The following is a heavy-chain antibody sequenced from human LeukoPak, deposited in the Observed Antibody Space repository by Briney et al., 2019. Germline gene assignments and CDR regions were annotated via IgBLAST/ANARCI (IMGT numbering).Heavy chain of an antibody. CDR3: TKVTGTFDS. V-gene: IGHV3-23*01. D-gene: IGHD1-7*01. CDR1: GFTFSSYA. J-gene: IGHJ4*02. Sequence: GGSLRPSCAASGFTFSSYAMSWVRQAPGEGLEWVSAIGGSGASTYYADSVKGRFTISRDNSKNTLYLLMNSLRAEDTAVYYCTKVTGTFDSWGQGILVSVSS. CDR2: IGGSGAST.